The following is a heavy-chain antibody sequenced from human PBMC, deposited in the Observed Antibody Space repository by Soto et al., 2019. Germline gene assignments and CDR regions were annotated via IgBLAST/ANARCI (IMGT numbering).Heavy chain of an antibody. V-gene: IGHV3-30*18. Sequence: GGSLRLSCAASGFTFNNYDIHWVRQAPGKGLEWVAVISYDGNNKHYADSVKGRFTISRDNSKNTLYLQMNSLRAEDTAVYYCAKDHYGSGSYYKSRDGMDVWGQGTTVTVSS. J-gene: IGHJ6*02. D-gene: IGHD3-10*01. CDR1: GFTFNNYD. CDR3: AKDHYGSGSYYKSRDGMDV. CDR2: ISYDGNNK.